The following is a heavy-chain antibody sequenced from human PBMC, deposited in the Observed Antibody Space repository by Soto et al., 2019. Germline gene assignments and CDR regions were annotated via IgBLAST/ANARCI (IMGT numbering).Heavy chain of an antibody. CDR1: GGSFSGYY. V-gene: IGHV4-34*01. CDR2: INHSGST. CDR3: ARGLNTYYDFWSGYYKKNWFDP. D-gene: IGHD3-3*01. Sequence: QVQLQQWGAGLLKPSETLSLTCAVLGGSFSGYYWSWIRQPPGMGLEWIGEINHSGSTNYNPSLKSRVTISVDTSKNQFSLKLSSVTAADTAVYYCARGLNTYYDFWSGYYKKNWFDPWGQGTLVTVSS. J-gene: IGHJ5*02.